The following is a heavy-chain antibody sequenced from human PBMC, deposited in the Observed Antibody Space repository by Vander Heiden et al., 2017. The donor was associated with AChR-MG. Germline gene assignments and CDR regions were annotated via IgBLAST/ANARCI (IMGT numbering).Heavy chain of an antibody. V-gene: IGHV3-23*01. Sequence: EVQLLESGGGLVQPGGSLRLSCAASGFTFSTYAMGWVRQGPGKGLEWVSGISGTGGTTYYPDSVKGRFTISRDNSENTLYLQMNSLRAEDTAVYYCAKSGGGIVAATRYFDYWGQGTPVTVSS. CDR2: ISGTGGTT. CDR3: AKSGGGIVAATRYFDY. J-gene: IGHJ4*02. CDR1: GFTFSTYA. D-gene: IGHD2-15*01.